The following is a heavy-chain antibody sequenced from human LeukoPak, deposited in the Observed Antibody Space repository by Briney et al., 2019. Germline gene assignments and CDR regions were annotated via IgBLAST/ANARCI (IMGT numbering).Heavy chain of an antibody. D-gene: IGHD3-22*01. CDR1: GFTFTNFG. J-gene: IGHJ4*02. V-gene: IGHV3-23*01. CDR3: AKEKNSGYYYHFDY. Sequence: TGGSLRPSCAASGFTFTNFGMSWVRQAPGKGLEWVSAVSGGGGSTFYADSVKGRFTISRDNSKNTVYLEMNSLRAEDTAIYYCAKEKNSGYYYHFDYWGQGTLVTVSS. CDR2: VSGGGGST.